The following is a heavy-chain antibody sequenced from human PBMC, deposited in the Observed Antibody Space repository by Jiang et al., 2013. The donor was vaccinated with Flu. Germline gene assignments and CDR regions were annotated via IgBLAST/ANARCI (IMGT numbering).Heavy chain of an antibody. CDR1: GFTFSDYY. J-gene: IGHJ4*02. CDR2: ISSSGSTI. CDR3: ASYSSGWYDQFDY. D-gene: IGHD6-19*01. V-gene: IGHV3-11*01. Sequence: CAASGFTFSDYYMSWIRQAPGKGLEWVSYISSSGSTIYYADSVKGRFTISRDNAKNSLYLQMNSLRAEDTAVYYCASYSSGWYDQFDYWGQGTLVTVSS.